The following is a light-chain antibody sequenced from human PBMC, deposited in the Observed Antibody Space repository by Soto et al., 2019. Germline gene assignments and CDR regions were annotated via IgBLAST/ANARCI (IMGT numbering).Light chain of an antibody. Sequence: EIVLTQSPGTLSLSPGERATLSCRASQRISSSYLAWYQQKPGQAPRLLIYGASSRATGIPDRFSGSGSGTDFTLTISRLEAEDFALYYCQQYGNSPLTFGGGTKVDIK. V-gene: IGKV3-20*01. CDR3: QQYGNSPLT. CDR2: GAS. CDR1: QRISSSY. J-gene: IGKJ4*01.